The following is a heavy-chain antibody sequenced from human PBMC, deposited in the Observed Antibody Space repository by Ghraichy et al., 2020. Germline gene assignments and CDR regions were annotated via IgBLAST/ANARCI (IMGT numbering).Heavy chain of an antibody. Sequence: SLNISCAASGFTFDDYAMHWVRQAPGKGLEWVSGISWGSGYIGYADSVKGRFTISRDNAKNSLYLQMNTLRPGDTASYYCAKDFIAAARTDHFYGMDVWGQGTTVTVSS. V-gene: IGHV3-9*01. D-gene: IGHD6-13*01. CDR1: GFTFDDYA. CDR3: AKDFIAAARTDHFYGMDV. J-gene: IGHJ6*02. CDR2: ISWGSGYI.